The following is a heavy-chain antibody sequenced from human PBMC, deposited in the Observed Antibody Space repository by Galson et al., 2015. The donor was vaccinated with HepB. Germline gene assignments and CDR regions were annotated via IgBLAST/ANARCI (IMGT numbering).Heavy chain of an antibody. CDR3: ARGGSSLDY. Sequence: SVKVSCKASGYTFTNYGITWVRQAPGQGLEWMGWISAYSGITNYAQKFQGRVTMTTDTSTTTAHMELRSLRSDDTAVYYCARGGSSLDYWGQGTLVTVSS. CDR2: ISAYSGIT. D-gene: IGHD6-6*01. J-gene: IGHJ4*02. V-gene: IGHV1-18*04. CDR1: GYTFTNYG.